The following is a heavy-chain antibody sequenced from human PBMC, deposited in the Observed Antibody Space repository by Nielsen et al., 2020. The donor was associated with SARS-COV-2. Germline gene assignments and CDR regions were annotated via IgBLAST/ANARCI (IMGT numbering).Heavy chain of an antibody. D-gene: IGHD6-19*01. V-gene: IGHV1-18*01. Sequence: ASVKVSCKASDNTFTSITWVRQAPGQGLEWMGRITTNNGNVKYAQNLQGRVTMTTDTSTSTAYMELSSLRSEDTAVYYCARGSSGWTPPLDYWGQGTLVTVSS. CDR2: ITTNNGNV. CDR1: DNTFTS. CDR3: ARGSSGWTPPLDY. J-gene: IGHJ4*02.